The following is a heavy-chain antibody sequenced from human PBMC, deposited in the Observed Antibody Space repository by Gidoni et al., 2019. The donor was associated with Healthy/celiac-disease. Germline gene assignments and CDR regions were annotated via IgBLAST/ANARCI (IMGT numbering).Heavy chain of an antibody. J-gene: IGHJ4*02. Sequence: EVQLLASGGGLVQPGGSLRLSCAASGFNFSSYAMSWVREAPGKGLEGVVAISGRGGSTYYADSVKGRFTISRDNSKNTLYLQMNSLRAEETAVYYCAKDPALLWFGEFDYWGQGTLVTVSS. D-gene: IGHD3-10*01. CDR3: AKDPALLWFGEFDY. CDR1: GFNFSSYA. CDR2: ISGRGGST. V-gene: IGHV3-23*01.